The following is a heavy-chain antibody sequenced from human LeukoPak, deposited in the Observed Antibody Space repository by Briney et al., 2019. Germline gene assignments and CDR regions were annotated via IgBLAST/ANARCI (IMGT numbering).Heavy chain of an antibody. CDR3: ARGGSRHPSPEDY. CDR2: ISASGGST. J-gene: IGHJ4*02. D-gene: IGHD1-1*01. V-gene: IGHV3-23*01. CDR1: GFTFSSSA. Sequence: GGSLRLSCAASGFTFSSSAMSWVRQVPGKGLEWVSGISASGGSTYYADSVKGRFTISRDNAKNSLYLQMSSLRAEDTAVYYCARGGSRHPSPEDYWGRGTLVTVSS.